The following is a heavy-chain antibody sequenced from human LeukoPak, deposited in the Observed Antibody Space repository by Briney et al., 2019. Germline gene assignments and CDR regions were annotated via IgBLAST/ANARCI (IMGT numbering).Heavy chain of an antibody. Sequence: ASVKVSCKASGYTFTSYGISWVRQAPGQGLEWMGWISAYNGNTNYAQKLKGRVTMTTDTSTSTAYMELRSLRSDDTAVYYCARDVLRGLYYYDSSGYYGTGAFDIWGQGTMVTVSS. CDR2: ISAYNGNT. J-gene: IGHJ3*02. D-gene: IGHD3-22*01. CDR1: GYTFTSYG. V-gene: IGHV1-18*01. CDR3: ARDVLRGLYYYDSSGYYGTGAFDI.